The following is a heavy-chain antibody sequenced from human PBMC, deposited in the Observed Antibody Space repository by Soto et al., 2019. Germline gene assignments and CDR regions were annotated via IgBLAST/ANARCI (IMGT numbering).Heavy chain of an antibody. CDR1: GFTFSSYE. D-gene: IGHD2-8*02. CDR2: ISSTGSGT. CDR3: VRDLHEPLATDALRVAN. V-gene: IGHV3-48*03. Sequence: EMQLVESGGGLVQPGGSLRLSCAASGFTFSSYEMHWVRQAPWQGLAWISYISSTGSGTLYSDSVRGRFTMSRDNTKNAVTLQMSSMRAEDTAVDYWVRDLHEPLATDALRVANWGQGHQVNVPS. J-gene: IGHJ4*02.